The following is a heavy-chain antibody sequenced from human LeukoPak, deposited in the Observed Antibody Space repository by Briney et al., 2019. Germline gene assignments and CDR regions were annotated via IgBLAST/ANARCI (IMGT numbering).Heavy chain of an antibody. CDR3: ARDALYYDILTGYPYYFDY. D-gene: IGHD3-9*01. CDR2: ISAYNGNT. CDR1: GYTFTSYG. J-gene: IGHJ4*02. V-gene: IGHV1-18*01. Sequence: ASVKVSCKASGYTFTSYGISWVRQAPGQGLEWMGWISAYNGNTNYAQKLQGRVTMTTDTSTSTAYMELRSLRSDDTAVYYCARDALYYDILTGYPYYFDYWGQGTLVTVSS.